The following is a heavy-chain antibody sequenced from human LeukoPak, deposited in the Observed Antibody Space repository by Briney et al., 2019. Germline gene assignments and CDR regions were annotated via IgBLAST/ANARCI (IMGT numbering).Heavy chain of an antibody. CDR2: INGDGRNI. CDR1: GFTFDDYA. J-gene: IGHJ6*02. D-gene: IGHD3-9*01. Sequence: GGSLRLSCAASGFTFDDYAMHWVRQAPRKGLVWVSRINGDGRNINCADSVRGRFTISRDNAKNTLYLQMNTLRVEDTAVYYCTRDLMDYDVSTGLHHYYMDVWGQGTTVTVSS. V-gene: IGHV3-74*01. CDR3: TRDLMDYDVSTGLHHYYMDV.